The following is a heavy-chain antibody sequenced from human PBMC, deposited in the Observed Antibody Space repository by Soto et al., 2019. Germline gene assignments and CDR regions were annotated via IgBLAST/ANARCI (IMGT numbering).Heavy chain of an antibody. CDR3: ARDGYSYGPLAY. Sequence: KPSETLSLTCTVSGGSISSYYWSWIRQPPGKGLEWIGYIYYSGSTNYNPSLKSRVTISVDTSKNQFSLKLSSVTAADTAVYYCARDGYSYGPLAYWRQGTLVTVSS. D-gene: IGHD5-18*01. J-gene: IGHJ4*02. V-gene: IGHV4-59*01. CDR2: IYYSGST. CDR1: GGSISSYY.